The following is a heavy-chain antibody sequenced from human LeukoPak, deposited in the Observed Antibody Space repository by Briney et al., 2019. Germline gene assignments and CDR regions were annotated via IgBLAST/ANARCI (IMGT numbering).Heavy chain of an antibody. CDR2: ISSNGDTT. J-gene: IGHJ4*02. CDR1: GFTFDDYA. Sequence: GGSLRLSCAASGFTFDDYAMHWVRQVPGKGLQWGSGISSNGDTTAYADSVKGRFTISRDNAKHSLYLQMNSLRTEDKALYYCAKGSGTYQGPFDNWGQGTLVTVSS. V-gene: IGHV3-9*01. CDR3: AKGSGTYQGPFDN. D-gene: IGHD1-26*01.